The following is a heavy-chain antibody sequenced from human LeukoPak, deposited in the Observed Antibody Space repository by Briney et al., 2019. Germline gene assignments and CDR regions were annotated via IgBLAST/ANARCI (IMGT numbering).Heavy chain of an antibody. J-gene: IGHJ6*02. CDR2: ISSSSSYM. CDR3: ARDSRWGGYYDSSGYYYGYEDV. V-gene: IGHV3-21*01. D-gene: IGHD3-22*01. Sequence: PGGSLRLSCAASGFTFSSYSMNWVRQAPGKGLEWVSSISSSSSYMYYADSVKGRFTISRDNAKNSLYLQMNSLRAEDTAVYYCARDSRWGGYYDSSGYYYGYEDVWGQGTTVTVSS. CDR1: GFTFSSYS.